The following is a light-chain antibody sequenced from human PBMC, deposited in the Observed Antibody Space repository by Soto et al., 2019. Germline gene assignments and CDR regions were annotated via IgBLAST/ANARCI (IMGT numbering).Light chain of an antibody. Sequence: QSVLAQPASVSGSPEQSITISFTGTSSDVGTYNLVSWYQQHPGKAPKLIIYEVTERPSGVSNRFSGSKFGNTASLTISGLLPEDEADYYCCSYGGSSTFPYVFGTGTKLTVL. CDR3: CSYGGSSTFPYV. V-gene: IGLV2-23*02. CDR2: EVT. J-gene: IGLJ1*01. CDR1: SSDVGTYNL.